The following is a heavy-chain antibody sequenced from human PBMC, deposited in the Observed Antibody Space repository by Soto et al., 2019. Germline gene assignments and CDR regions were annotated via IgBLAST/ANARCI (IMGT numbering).Heavy chain of an antibody. J-gene: IGHJ4*02. CDR1: GFTFNNYA. CDR2: ISGSAGST. CDR3: AKAGGAAGTVDYFDY. D-gene: IGHD6-13*01. V-gene: IGHV3-23*01. Sequence: PGGSLRLSXAASGFTFNNYAINWVRQSPGKGLEWVSVISGSAGSTYYADSVKGRFTITRDNSKNTLYLQMSSLRAEDTAVYYCAKAGGAAGTVDYFDYWGQGTLVTVSS.